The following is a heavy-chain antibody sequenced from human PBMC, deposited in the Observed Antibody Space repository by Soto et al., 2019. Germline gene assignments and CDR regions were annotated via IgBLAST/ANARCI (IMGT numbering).Heavy chain of an antibody. D-gene: IGHD5-12*01. Sequence: QVQLVQSGAEEKKPGASVKVSCKASGYTFTNYAIHWVRQAPGQRLEWMGWINTGNGNAKYSQNFQGRVTVTRDTSASTAYMDLSTLGSEDTAVYYCARGTWRYSFDYWGQGTLATVSS. V-gene: IGHV1-3*04. CDR3: ARGTWRYSFDY. CDR1: GYTFTNYA. CDR2: INTGNGNA. J-gene: IGHJ4*02.